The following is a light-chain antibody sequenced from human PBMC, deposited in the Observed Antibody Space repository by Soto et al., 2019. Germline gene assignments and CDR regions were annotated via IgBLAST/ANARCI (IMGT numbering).Light chain of an antibody. Sequence: DIQMTQSPSTLSASVGDRVTVTCRASQSISSWLARYQQKPGKAPKLLIYDASSLESGVPSRFSGSGSGTEFTLTISSLPPDDFATYYCQQYNSYSVTFGQGTKVEIK. CDR1: QSISSW. V-gene: IGKV1-5*01. CDR3: QQYNSYSVT. CDR2: DAS. J-gene: IGKJ1*01.